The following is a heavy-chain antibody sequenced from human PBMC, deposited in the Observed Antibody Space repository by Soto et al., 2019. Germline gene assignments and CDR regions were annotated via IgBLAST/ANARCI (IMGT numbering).Heavy chain of an antibody. J-gene: IGHJ4*02. CDR3: ARDNNGGRFYC. CDR1: GGSILNGGHY. V-gene: IGHV4-31*03. CDR2: IFFSGNT. Sequence: SETLSLTCTVSGGSILNGGHYWTWIRQHPGKGLEWIGKIFFSGNTHYNPALKSRLTFSVDTTKNQFSLKLTSVTAADTAIYYCARDNNGGRFYCWGPGTLGTVSS. D-gene: IGHD2-15*01.